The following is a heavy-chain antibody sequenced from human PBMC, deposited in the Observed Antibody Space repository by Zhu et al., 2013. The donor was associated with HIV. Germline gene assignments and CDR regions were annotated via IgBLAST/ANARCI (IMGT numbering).Heavy chain of an antibody. CDR3: ARRAYDSSGYYAWDY. D-gene: IGHD3-22*01. Sequence: QVQLVHSGAEVKKPGASVKVSCKAAGYTFTDYYIHWVRQAPGQGLEYMGWINCNDGDTKYAQKFQGRVTMTIDTSISTAYMELSSLRSEDTAVYYCARRAYDSSGYYAWDYWGQGTLVTVSS. V-gene: IGHV1-2*02. CDR2: INCNDGDT. J-gene: IGHJ4*02. CDR1: GYTFTDYY.